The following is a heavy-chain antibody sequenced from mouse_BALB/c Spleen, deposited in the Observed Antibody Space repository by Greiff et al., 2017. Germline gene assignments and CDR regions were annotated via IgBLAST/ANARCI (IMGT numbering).Heavy chain of an antibody. Sequence: VQLQQPGAELVMPGASVKMSCKASGYTFTDYWMHWVKQRPGQGLEWIGAIDTSDSYTSYNQKFKGKATLTVDESSSTAYMQLSSLTSEDSAVYYCARNRYYFDYWGQGTTLTVSS. CDR1: GYTFTDYW. CDR2: IDTSDSYT. J-gene: IGHJ2*01. D-gene: IGHD2-14*01. V-gene: IGHV1-69*01. CDR3: ARNRYYFDY.